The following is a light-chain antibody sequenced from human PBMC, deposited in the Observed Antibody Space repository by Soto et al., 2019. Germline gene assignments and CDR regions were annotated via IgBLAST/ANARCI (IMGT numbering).Light chain of an antibody. CDR2: EDN. CDR3: CSYAGSNNWV. CDR1: SSDVGSYNL. J-gene: IGLJ3*02. Sequence: QSVLTQPASVSGSPGQSITISCTGTSSDVGSYNLVSWYQQHPGKAPKLMIYEDNKRPSGVSDRFSGSKSGNTASLTISGLQAEDEADYYCCSYAGSNNWVFGGGTKVTVL. V-gene: IGLV2-23*01.